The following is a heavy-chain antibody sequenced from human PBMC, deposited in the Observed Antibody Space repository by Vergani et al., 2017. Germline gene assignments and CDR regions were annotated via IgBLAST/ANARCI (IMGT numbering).Heavy chain of an antibody. CDR3: ARKGYSYGFAPVNAFDI. J-gene: IGHJ3*02. D-gene: IGHD5-18*01. V-gene: IGHV4-4*02. Sequence: QVQLQESGPGLVKPSGTLSLTCAVSGGSIRSSNWWSWVRQPPGKGLEWIGEIYHSGSTNYNPSLKSRVTISVDKSKNQFSLRLSSVTAADTAVYYCARKGYSYGFAPVNAFDIWGQGTMVTVSS. CDR1: GGSIRSSNW. CDR2: IYHSGST.